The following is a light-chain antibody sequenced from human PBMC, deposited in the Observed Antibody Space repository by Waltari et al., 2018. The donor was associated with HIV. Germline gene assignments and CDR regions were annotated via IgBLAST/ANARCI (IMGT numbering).Light chain of an antibody. CDR2: GAS. CDR3: QQYNNWPPA. CDR1: QSVSSN. Sequence: EIVMTQSPATLSVSPGERATLSCRASQSVSSNLAGYQQKPGQAPRLLIYGASTRATGIPARFSGSGSGTEFTLTISSLQSVDFAVYYCQQYNNWPPAFGQGTKVEIK. J-gene: IGKJ1*01. V-gene: IGKV3-15*01.